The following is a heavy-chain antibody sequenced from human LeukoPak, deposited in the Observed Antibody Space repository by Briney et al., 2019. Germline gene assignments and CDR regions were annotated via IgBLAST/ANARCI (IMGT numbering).Heavy chain of an antibody. Sequence: PGGSLRLSCAASGFTFSSYGMSWVRQAPGKGLGWVSAISGSGGSTYYADSVKGRFTISRDNSKSTLYIQMNSLRAEDTAVYYCARAKPKNMVRGLIMRRESRYYFDYWGQGTLVTVSS. CDR3: ARAKPKNMVRGLIMRRESRYYFDY. CDR2: ISGSGGST. V-gene: IGHV3-23*01. CDR1: GFTFSSYG. D-gene: IGHD3-10*01. J-gene: IGHJ4*02.